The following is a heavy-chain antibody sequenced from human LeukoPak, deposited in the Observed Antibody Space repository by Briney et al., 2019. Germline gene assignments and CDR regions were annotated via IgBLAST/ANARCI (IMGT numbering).Heavy chain of an antibody. J-gene: IGHJ4*02. CDR3: AGPPDSSSSAYFDY. D-gene: IGHD6-6*01. V-gene: IGHV1-69*01. CDR2: IIPIFGTA. Sequence: SVKVSCKASGGTFSSYAISWVRQAPGQGLEWMGGIIPIFGTANYAQKFQGRVTITADESTSTAYMELSSLRSEDTAVYYCAGPPDSSSSAYFDYWGQGTLVTVSS. CDR1: GGTFSSYA.